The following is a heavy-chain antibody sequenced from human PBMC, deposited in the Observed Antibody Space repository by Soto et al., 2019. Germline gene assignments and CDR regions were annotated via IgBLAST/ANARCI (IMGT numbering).Heavy chain of an antibody. J-gene: IGHJ5*02. Sequence: ASETLSFTCTVSGGSISSGGYYWSWIRQHPGKGLEWIGYIYYSGSTYYNPSLKSRVTISVDTSKNQFSLKLSSVTAADTAVYYCARDLSYGSGSNNWFDPWGQGTLVTVSS. CDR2: IYYSGST. D-gene: IGHD3-10*01. V-gene: IGHV4-31*03. CDR1: GGSISSGGYY. CDR3: ARDLSYGSGSNNWFDP.